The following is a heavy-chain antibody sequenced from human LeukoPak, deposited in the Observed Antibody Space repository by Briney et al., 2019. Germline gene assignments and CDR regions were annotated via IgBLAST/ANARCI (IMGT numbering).Heavy chain of an antibody. CDR2: IRYDGSDE. D-gene: IGHD6-19*01. CDR3: AKSIAVAGVGGGRVFDY. Sequence: PWGTLTLSCAASGFTFSNYGIHWGRQAPGKGRVWGVFIRYDGSDEYYAESVKGRFTISRDTSKNTLHLHMHSASDADRAVYYWAKSIAVAGVGGGRVFDYWGQGTLVTVSS. CDR1: GFTFSNYG. V-gene: IGHV3-30*02. J-gene: IGHJ4*02.